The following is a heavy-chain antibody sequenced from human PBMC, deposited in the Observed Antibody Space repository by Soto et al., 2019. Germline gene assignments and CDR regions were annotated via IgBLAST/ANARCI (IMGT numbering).Heavy chain of an antibody. V-gene: IGHV5-51*01. D-gene: IGHD3-22*01. Sequence: GESLKISCTGSGYSFSTYWIAWVRQMPGEGLEWMVIIYPGDSDTRYSPSFQGQVTISADTSTKTAYLQWSSLRASDTAMYYCARQIYDSDTGPNFQYYFDSWGQGTPVTVSS. J-gene: IGHJ4*02. CDR2: IYPGDSDT. CDR3: ARQIYDSDTGPNFQYYFDS. CDR1: GYSFSTYW.